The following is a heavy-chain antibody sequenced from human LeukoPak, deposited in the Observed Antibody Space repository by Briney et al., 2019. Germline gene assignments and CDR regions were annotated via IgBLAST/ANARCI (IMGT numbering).Heavy chain of an antibody. CDR2: IYPGGST. J-gene: IGHJ6*02. CDR3: ARGAGVSHYYYYAMDI. Sequence: GGSLRLSCAASTFTVIDHYMTWVRQAPGRGLEWVAAIYPGGSTYYADSVKGRFTIYRDKSKNTLYLQMNTLGAEETAVYYCARGAGVSHYYYYAMDIWGQGTTVTVSS. D-gene: IGHD2-21*01. V-gene: IGHV3-66*02. CDR1: TFTVIDHY.